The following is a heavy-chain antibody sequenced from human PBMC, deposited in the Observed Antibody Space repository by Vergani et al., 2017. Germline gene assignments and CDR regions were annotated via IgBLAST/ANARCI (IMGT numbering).Heavy chain of an antibody. J-gene: IGHJ4*02. CDR1: GYSFTSYW. CDR2: IDPSDSYS. D-gene: IGHD1-26*01. V-gene: IGHV5-10-1*03. CDR3: ARHPMWELPLSFDY. Sequence: EVQLVPSGAEVKKPGESLRISCKGSGYSFTSYWISWVRQMPGNGLEWMGRIDPSDSYSNYRPSFQGHVTISADKAISTAYLQWSSLKASDTAMYYCARHPMWELPLSFDYWGQGTLVTVSS.